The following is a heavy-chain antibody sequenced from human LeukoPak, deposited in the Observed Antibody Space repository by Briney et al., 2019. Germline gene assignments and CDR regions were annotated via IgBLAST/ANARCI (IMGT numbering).Heavy chain of an antibody. J-gene: IGHJ4*02. V-gene: IGHV1-69*13. Sequence: VASVKVSCKASGGTFSSYAISWVRQAPGQGLEWMGGIIPIFGTANYAQKFQGRVTITADESTSTAYMELSSLRSEDTAVYYCANTYYDILTGYYKPGYDYWGQGTLVTVSS. CDR3: ANTYYDILTGYYKPGYDY. CDR1: GGTFSSYA. D-gene: IGHD3-9*01. CDR2: IIPIFGTA.